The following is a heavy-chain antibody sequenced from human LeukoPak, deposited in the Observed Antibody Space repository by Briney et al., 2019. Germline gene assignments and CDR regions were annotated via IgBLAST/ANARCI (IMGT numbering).Heavy chain of an antibody. CDR3: AKTYYGSGSYYNAPFDY. J-gene: IGHJ4*02. CDR1: GFTFSSYA. V-gene: IGHV3-23*01. CDR2: ISGSGGST. Sequence: GGSLRLSCAASGFTFSSYAMSWVRQAPGKGLEWVSGISGSGGSTYYADSVKGRFTISRDNSKNTLYLQMNSLRAEDTAVYYCAKTYYGSGSYYNAPFDYWGQGTLVTVSS. D-gene: IGHD3-10*01.